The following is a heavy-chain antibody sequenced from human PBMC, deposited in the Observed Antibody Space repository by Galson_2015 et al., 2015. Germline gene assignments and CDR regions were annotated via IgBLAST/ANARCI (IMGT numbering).Heavy chain of an antibody. CDR2: IIPIFGTA. V-gene: IGHV1-69*13. J-gene: IGHJ5*02. CDR3: ARDLSSGDRFDP. CDR1: GYTFTSYG. Sequence: SVKVSCKASGYTFTSYGISWVRQAPGQGLEWMGGIIPIFGTANYAQKFQVRVTITADESTSTAYMELSSLRSEDTAVYYCARDLSSGDRFDPWGQGTLVTVSS. D-gene: IGHD7-27*01.